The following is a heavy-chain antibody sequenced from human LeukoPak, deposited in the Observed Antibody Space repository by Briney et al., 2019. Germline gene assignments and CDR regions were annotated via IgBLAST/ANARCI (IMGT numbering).Heavy chain of an antibody. J-gene: IGHJ4*02. Sequence: ASVKVSCKASGGTFSSYAISWVRQAPGQGLEWMGGIIPIFGTANYAQKFQGRVTITADESTSTAYMELSSLRSEDTAVYYCARGGRPAAVIYYFDYWGQGTLVTVSS. D-gene: IGHD2-2*01. V-gene: IGHV1-69*01. CDR1: GGTFSSYA. CDR2: IIPIFGTA. CDR3: ARGGRPAAVIYYFDY.